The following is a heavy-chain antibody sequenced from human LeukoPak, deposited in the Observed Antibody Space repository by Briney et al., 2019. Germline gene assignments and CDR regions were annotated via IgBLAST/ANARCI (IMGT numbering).Heavy chain of an antibody. CDR2: ISYDGSNK. CDR1: GFTFSSYG. J-gene: IGHJ4*02. V-gene: IGHV3-30*18. D-gene: IGHD6-19*01. Sequence: SGGSLRLSCAASGFTFSSYGMHGVRQAPGKGLEWVAVISYDGSNKYYADSVKGRFTISRDNSKNTLYLQMNSLRAEDTAVYYCAKDEGGAVAGMGLFDYWGQGTLVTVSS. CDR3: AKDEGGAVAGMGLFDY.